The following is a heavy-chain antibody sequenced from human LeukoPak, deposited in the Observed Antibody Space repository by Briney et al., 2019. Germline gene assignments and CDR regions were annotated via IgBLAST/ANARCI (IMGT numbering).Heavy chain of an antibody. V-gene: IGHV4-61*02. Sequence: SQTLSLTCTVSGGSISSGSYYWSWIRQPAGKGLVWIGRIYTSGITNYNPSLKSRVTISVGTSKNQFSLKLSSVTAADTAVYYCARDREVTPYYFDYWGQGTLVTVSS. CDR3: ARDREVTPYYFDY. CDR1: GGSISSGSYY. CDR2: IYTSGIT. J-gene: IGHJ4*02. D-gene: IGHD4-23*01.